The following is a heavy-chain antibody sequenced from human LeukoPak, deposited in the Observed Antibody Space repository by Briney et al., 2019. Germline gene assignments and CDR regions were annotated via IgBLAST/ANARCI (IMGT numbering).Heavy chain of an antibody. Sequence: GSLRLSCAASGFTFSNAWMSWVRQAPGKGLEWVGRIKSKTDGGTTDYAAPVKGRFTISRDDSKNTLYLQMNSLKTEDTAVYYCTTLQGTMARGVIITHFDYWGQGTLVTVSS. CDR2: IKSKTDGGTT. D-gene: IGHD3-10*01. CDR1: GFTFSNAW. CDR3: TTLQGTMARGVIITHFDY. V-gene: IGHV3-15*01. J-gene: IGHJ4*02.